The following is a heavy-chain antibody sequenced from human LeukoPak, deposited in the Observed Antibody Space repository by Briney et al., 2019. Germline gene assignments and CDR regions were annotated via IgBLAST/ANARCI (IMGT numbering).Heavy chain of an antibody. CDR2: ISAYNGNR. D-gene: IGHD3-10*01. CDR1: DYTFSSYG. J-gene: IGHJ4*02. CDR3: ARGPSHYFGAGSAPKDFDY. Sequence: ASVKVSCKASDYTFSSYGIHWVRQAPGQGPEWMGWISAYNGNRDYALKFQGRVTMATDTSTNTAQTELRSLRSDDTAVYYCARGPSHYFGAGSAPKDFDYWGQGTLVIVSS. V-gene: IGHV1-18*01.